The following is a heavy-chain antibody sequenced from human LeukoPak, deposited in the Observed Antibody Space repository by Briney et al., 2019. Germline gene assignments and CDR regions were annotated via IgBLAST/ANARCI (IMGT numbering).Heavy chain of an antibody. V-gene: IGHV3-74*01. J-gene: IGHJ4*02. D-gene: IGHD1/OR15-1a*01. CDR1: GFTYSNYW. CDR3: ANDLSWNTADC. Sequence: PGGSLRLSCVGSGFTYSNYWMHWVRQAPGKGPVWVSRINPDGTTTDYADSVRGRFTISRDNAKNLPYLQMNGLRADDTAVYYCANDLSWNTADCWGQGSLVAVSS. CDR2: INPDGTTT.